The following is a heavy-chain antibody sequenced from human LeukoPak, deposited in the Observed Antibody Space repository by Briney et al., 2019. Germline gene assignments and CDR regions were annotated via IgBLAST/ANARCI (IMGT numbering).Heavy chain of an antibody. J-gene: IGHJ4*01. CDR3: ARVSLEMRIARNFDY. CDR1: EYGFRSYW. V-gene: IGHV5-51*01. D-gene: IGHD5-24*01. Sequence: GESLKISCKGSEYGFRSYWIGWVRQMPGKGLEWMGIIYPGDSDTRYSPSFRGQVTISADKSISTAYLQWSSLKASDTAMYYCARVSLEMRIARNFDYWGHGTLVTVSS. CDR2: IYPGDSDT.